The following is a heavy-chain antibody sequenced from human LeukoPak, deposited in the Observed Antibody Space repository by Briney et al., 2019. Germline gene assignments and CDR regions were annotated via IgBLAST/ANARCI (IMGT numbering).Heavy chain of an antibody. V-gene: IGHV1-69*05. CDR1: GGTFSSYA. CDR2: IIPIFGTA. J-gene: IGHJ4*02. Sequence: SVKVSCKASGGTFSSYAISWVRQAPGQGLEWMGGIIPIFGTANYAQKFQGRVTMTRDMSTSTVYMELSSLRSEDTAVYYCARDSTQAVFDYWGQGTLVTVSS. CDR3: ARDSTQAVFDY. D-gene: IGHD2-2*01.